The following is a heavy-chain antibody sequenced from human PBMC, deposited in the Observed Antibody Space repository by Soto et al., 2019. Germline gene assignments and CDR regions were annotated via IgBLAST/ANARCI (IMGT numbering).Heavy chain of an antibody. V-gene: IGHV3-21*01. CDR1: GFTFTRCS. Sequence: PGGSLRLSCAASGFTFTRCSMNWVRQAPGKGLEWVSSISSTTNYIYYADSMKGRFTVSRDNAKNSVYLEMNSLSAEDTALYYCARESEDLTSNFDYWGQGTPVTVSS. J-gene: IGHJ4*02. CDR2: ISSTTNYI. CDR3: ARESEDLTSNFDY.